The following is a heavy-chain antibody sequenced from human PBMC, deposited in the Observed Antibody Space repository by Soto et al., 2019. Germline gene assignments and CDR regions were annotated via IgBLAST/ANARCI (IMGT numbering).Heavy chain of an antibody. V-gene: IGHV1-69*13. D-gene: IGHD6-6*01. CDR1: GGTFSSYA. CDR2: IIPIFGTA. J-gene: IGHJ6*02. CDR3: ARTDPIAARSGSGYYYCGMDV. Sequence: SVKVSCKASGGTFSSYAISWVRQAPGQGLEWMGGIIPIFGTANYAQKFQGRVTITADESTSTAYMELSSLRSEDTAVYYCARTDPIAARSGSGYYYCGMDVWGQGTTVTVSS.